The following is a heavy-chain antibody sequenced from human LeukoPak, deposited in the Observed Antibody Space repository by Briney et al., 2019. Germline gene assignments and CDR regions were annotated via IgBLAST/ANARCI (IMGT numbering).Heavy chain of an antibody. CDR1: GGSISSYY. CDR2: IYYSGST. CDR3: ARETTMVRGPFYNWFDP. Sequence: PSETLSLTCTVSGGSISSYYWSWIRQPPGKGLEWIGYIYYSGSTNYNPSLKSRVTISVDTSKNQFSLKLSSVTAADTAVYYCARETTMVRGPFYNWFDPWGQGTLVTVSS. D-gene: IGHD3-10*01. J-gene: IGHJ5*02. V-gene: IGHV4-59*01.